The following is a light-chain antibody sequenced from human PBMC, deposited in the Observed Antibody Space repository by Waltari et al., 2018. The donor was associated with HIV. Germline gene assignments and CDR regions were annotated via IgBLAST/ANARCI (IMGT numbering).Light chain of an antibody. CDR1: RIEAKS. V-gene: IGLV3-21*04. J-gene: IGLJ2*01. Sequence: SYVLTQSPSVSVDPGETAMISCGGPRIEAKSVYWYPQRAGQAPLLVIQYDVERPSGIPDRISASKSKTTATLTITRVEAGDEADYFCQVWDSDSRTVVFGGGTRLTVL. CDR2: YDV. CDR3: QVWDSDSRTVV.